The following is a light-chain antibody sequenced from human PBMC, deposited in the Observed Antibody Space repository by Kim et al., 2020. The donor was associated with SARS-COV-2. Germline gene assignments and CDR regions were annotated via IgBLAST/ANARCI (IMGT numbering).Light chain of an antibody. CDR2: LNSDGSH. CDR1: SGHSSYA. V-gene: IGLV4-69*01. J-gene: IGLJ2*01. Sequence: QLVLTQSPSASASLGASVKLTCTLDSGHSSYAIAWHQQQPEKGPRYLMKLNSDGSHSKGDGIPDRFSGSSSGAERYLTISSLQSEDEADYYCQTWGTGIQGFGGGTKLTVL. CDR3: QTWGTGIQG.